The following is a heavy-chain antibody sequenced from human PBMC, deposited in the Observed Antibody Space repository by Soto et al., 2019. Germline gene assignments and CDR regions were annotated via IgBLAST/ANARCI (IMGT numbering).Heavy chain of an antibody. J-gene: IGHJ6*02. CDR3: AKEWGMFGGVTRYYGMDV. CDR2: ISYDGSNK. CDR1: GFTFSSYG. D-gene: IGHD3-16*01. V-gene: IGHV3-30*18. Sequence: QVQLVESGGGVVQPGRSLRLSCAASGFTFSSYGMHWVRQAPGKGLEWVAVISYDGSNKYYADSVKGRFTISRDNSKNTLYLQMNSLRAEDTAVYYCAKEWGMFGGVTRYYGMDVWGQGTTVTVSS.